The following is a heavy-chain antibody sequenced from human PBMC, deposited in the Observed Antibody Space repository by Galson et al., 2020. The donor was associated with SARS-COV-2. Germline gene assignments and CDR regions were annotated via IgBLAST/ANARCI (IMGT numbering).Heavy chain of an antibody. V-gene: IGHV5-51*01. J-gene: IGHJ4*02. D-gene: IGHD5-12*01. CDR2: IYPGDSNT. Sequence: KIGESLKISCKGSGYSFTSYWIAWVRQMPGKGLECMGIIYPGDSNTIYSPSFQGQVIISADKSISTAYLQWSSLKASDSAMYYCAILADGYNPTFDYRGQGTLVTVSP. CDR3: AILADGYNPTFDY. CDR1: GYSFTSYW.